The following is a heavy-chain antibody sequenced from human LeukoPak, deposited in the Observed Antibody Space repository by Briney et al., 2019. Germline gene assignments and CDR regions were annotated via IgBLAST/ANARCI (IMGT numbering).Heavy chain of an antibody. J-gene: IGHJ4*02. Sequence: GGSLRLSCAASGFTFEDFSMHWVRQVPGKGLEWISLIDWDGGITYYADSVKGRFTVSRDNSKSSLYLHLNSLTPEDTAFYYCAKDSFVATTSYLDSWGQGTLVTVSS. CDR3: AKDSFVATTSYLDS. V-gene: IGHV3-43*01. CDR2: IDWDGGIT. CDR1: GFTFEDFS. D-gene: IGHD1-26*01.